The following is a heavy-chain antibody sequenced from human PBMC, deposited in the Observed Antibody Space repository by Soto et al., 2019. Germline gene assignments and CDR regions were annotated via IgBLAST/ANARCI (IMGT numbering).Heavy chain of an antibody. J-gene: IGHJ4*02. CDR2: IIPILGIA. CDR1: GGTFSSYT. CDR3: ARDGSRYDSSGYHSH. Sequence: QVQLVQSGAEVKKPGSSVKVSCKASGGTFSSYTISWVRQAPGQGLEWMGRIIPILGIANYAQKFQRRVTITGDKSTSAAYMDLSSLRSDDTAVYYCARDGSRYDSSGYHSHWGRGTLVIV. D-gene: IGHD3-22*01. V-gene: IGHV1-69*08.